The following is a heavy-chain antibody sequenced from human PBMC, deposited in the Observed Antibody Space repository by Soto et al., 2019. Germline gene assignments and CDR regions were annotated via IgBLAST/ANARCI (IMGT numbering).Heavy chain of an antibody. Sequence: SETLSLTCTVSGGSISSGDYYWSWIRQPPGKGLEWIGYIYYSGSTYYNPSLKSRVTISVDTSKNQFSLKLSSVTAADTAVYYCAKVVSGGHLDYWGQGTLVTVS. CDR3: AKVVSGGHLDY. CDR1: GGSISSGDYY. V-gene: IGHV4-30-4*01. D-gene: IGHD6-25*01. CDR2: IYYSGST. J-gene: IGHJ4*02.